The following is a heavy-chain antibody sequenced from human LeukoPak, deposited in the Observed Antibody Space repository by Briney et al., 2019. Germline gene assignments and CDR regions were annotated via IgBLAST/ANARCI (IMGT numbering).Heavy chain of an antibody. J-gene: IGHJ3*02. D-gene: IGHD3-22*01. CDR3: ARSYYDSSGYYGFDAFDI. CDR2: ISAYNGNT. CDR1: GYTFTSYG. V-gene: IGHV1-18*01. Sequence: ASVKASCKASGYTFTSYGISWVRQAPGQGLEWMGWISAYNGNTNYAQKLQGRVTMTTDTSTSTAYMELRSLRSDDTAVYYCARSYYDSSGYYGFDAFDIWGQGTMVTVSS.